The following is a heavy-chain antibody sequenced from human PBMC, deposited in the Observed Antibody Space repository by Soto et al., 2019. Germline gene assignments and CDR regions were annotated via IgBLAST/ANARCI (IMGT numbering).Heavy chain of an antibody. D-gene: IGHD1-1*01. J-gene: IGHJ5*02. CDR3: SRGIDAYKGGRT. V-gene: IGHV4-34*01. Sequence: QVQLHQWGAGLLKPSETLSLTCAVFDESLSDYYYTWTRQPPGKGREWIGEIHPSGSTHYNPSLTPRVTLSQDTSKKQFSLTLLSVTAADTAVYYCSRGIDAYKGGRTWGQGTLVTVSS. CDR1: DESLSDYY. CDR2: IHPSGST.